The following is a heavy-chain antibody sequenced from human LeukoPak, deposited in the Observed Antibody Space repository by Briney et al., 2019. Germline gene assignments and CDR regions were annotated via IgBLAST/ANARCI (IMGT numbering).Heavy chain of an antibody. CDR1: GFTFSSYA. J-gene: IGHJ5*02. D-gene: IGHD3-10*01. V-gene: IGHV3-30-3*01. CDR3: AKDISVVWFGINMFDP. CDR2: ISYDGSNK. Sequence: GRSLRLSCAASGFTFSSYAMHWVRQAPGKGLEWVAVISYDGSNKYYADSVKGRFTVSRDNSKNTLYLQMNSLRAEDTAVYYCAKDISVVWFGINMFDPWGQGTLVTVSS.